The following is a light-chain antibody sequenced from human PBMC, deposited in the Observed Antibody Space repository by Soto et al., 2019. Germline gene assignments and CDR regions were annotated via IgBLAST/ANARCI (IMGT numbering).Light chain of an antibody. CDR1: QTISSW. J-gene: IGKJ1*01. V-gene: IGKV1-5*03. CDR2: KAS. Sequence: DIQMTQSPSTLSGSVGDRVTITCRASQTISSWLAWYQQKPGKAPKLLIYKASTLKSGVPSRFSGSGSGTEFTXTISSLQPDDFATYYCQHYNSYSEAFGQGTQ. CDR3: QHYNSYSEA.